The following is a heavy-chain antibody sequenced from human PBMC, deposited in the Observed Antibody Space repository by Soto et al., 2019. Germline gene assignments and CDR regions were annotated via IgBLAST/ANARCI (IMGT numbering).Heavy chain of an antibody. D-gene: IGHD2-2*01. CDR1: GYTFTSYG. CDR2: ISAYNGNT. CDR3: ARVQIGIVVVPAAPNYYYYGMDV. J-gene: IGHJ6*02. V-gene: IGHV1-18*04. Sequence: ASVKVSCKASGYTFTSYGISWVRQAPGQGLEWMGWISAYNGNTNYAQKLQGRVTMTTDASTSTAYMELRSLRSDDTAVHYCARVQIGIVVVPAAPNYYYYGMDVWGQGTTVTVSS.